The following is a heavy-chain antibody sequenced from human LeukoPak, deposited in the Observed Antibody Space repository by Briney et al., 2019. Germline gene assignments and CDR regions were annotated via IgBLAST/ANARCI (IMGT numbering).Heavy chain of an antibody. CDR1: GFIFSSAV. V-gene: IGHV3-23*01. D-gene: IGHD3-10*01. CDR3: AKGSAGAGSYRPFDY. Sequence: GGSLRLSCAASGFIFSSAVMSWVRQAPGKELEWVSAINSGSGTTYAESVKGRFTISRDNSRNTLYLQMNTLRAEDTAVYYCAKGSAGAGSYRPFDYWGQGTLVTVSS. CDR2: INSGSGTT. J-gene: IGHJ4*02.